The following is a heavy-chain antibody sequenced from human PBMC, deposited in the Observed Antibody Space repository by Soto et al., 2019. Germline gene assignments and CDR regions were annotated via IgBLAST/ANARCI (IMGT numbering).Heavy chain of an antibody. Sequence: EVQLLESGGGLVQPGGSLRLSCAASGFTFSSYAMNWVRQAPGKGLEWVSAISSSGGSTYYADSVKGRFTISRDNSKNTLYLQINALTAEDTAVYYCAKASTWYPYLDYWGQGTLVTVSS. V-gene: IGHV3-23*01. J-gene: IGHJ4*02. CDR3: AKASTWYPYLDY. CDR1: GFTFSSYA. CDR2: ISSSGGST. D-gene: IGHD6-13*01.